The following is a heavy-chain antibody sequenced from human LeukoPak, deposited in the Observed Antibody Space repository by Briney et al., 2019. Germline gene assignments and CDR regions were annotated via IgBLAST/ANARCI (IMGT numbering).Heavy chain of an antibody. D-gene: IGHD2-8*01. CDR2: IIPILGIA. V-gene: IGHV1-69*04. Sequence: SVEVSCKASGGTFSSYAISWVRQAPGQGLEWMGRIIPILGIANYAQKFQGRVTITADKSTSTAYMELSSLRSEDTAVYYCARDLRVSDGAYYYYGMDVWGQGTTVTVSS. CDR1: GGTFSSYA. J-gene: IGHJ6*02. CDR3: ARDLRVSDGAYYYYGMDV.